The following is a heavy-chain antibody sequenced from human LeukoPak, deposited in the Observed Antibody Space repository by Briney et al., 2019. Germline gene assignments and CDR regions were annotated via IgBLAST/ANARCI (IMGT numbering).Heavy chain of an antibody. CDR1: GGSISSYY. CDR2: IYYSGST. Sequence: SQTLSLTCTVSGGSISSYYWSWIRQPPGKGLEWIGYIYYSGSTNYNPSLKSRVTISVDTSKNQFSLKLSSVTAADTAVYYCARDRITIFGVVMPYYYYGMDVWGQGTTVTVSS. CDR3: ARDRITIFGVVMPYYYYGMDV. V-gene: IGHV4-59*01. D-gene: IGHD3-3*01. J-gene: IGHJ6*02.